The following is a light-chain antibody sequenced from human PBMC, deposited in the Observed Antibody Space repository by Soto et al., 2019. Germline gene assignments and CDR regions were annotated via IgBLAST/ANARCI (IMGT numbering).Light chain of an antibody. CDR3: QQYHTYPVT. J-gene: IGKJ4*01. CDR2: AAS. V-gene: IGKV1-16*02. Sequence: DIQMTQSPSSLSASVGDTVTITCRASQGINDFLAWFQQKPGKAPKPLISAASSLQSGVPSKFSGAESHRDFTLTISSLQTEDSAAYYCQQYHTYPVTFGGGTKLEMK. CDR1: QGINDF.